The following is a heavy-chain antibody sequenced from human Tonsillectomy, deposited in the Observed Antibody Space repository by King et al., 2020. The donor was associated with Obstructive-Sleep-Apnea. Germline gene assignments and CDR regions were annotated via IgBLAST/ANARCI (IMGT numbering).Heavy chain of an antibody. CDR3: AKYLYGWGSYRYLVP. J-gene: IGHJ5*02. CDR2: ITGSGGSI. V-gene: IGHV3-23*04. CDR1: GFIFSNSD. D-gene: IGHD3-10*01. Sequence: VQLVESGGDLVQPGGSLRLSCAASGFIFSNSDMIWVRQAPGKGLEWVATITGSGGSISYADSVNGRLTIPRDNSKNTLFLDMNSLRVEATAVYYCAKYLYGWGSYRYLVPWGQGTLVTVSS.